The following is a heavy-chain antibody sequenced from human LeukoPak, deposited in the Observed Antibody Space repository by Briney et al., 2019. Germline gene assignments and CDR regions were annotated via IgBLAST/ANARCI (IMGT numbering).Heavy chain of an antibody. CDR2: IYPGDSDT. V-gene: IGHV5-51*01. CDR3: ARSDYGGTDPESMDV. J-gene: IGHJ6*03. D-gene: IGHD4-23*01. Sequence: GESLKISCKGSGYSFTNYWIGWVRQMPGKGLEWMGIIYPGDSDTRYSPCFQGQVTISADKSISTAYLQWSSLKASDTAMYYCARSDYGGTDPESMDVRGKGTTVTVSS. CDR1: GYSFTNYW.